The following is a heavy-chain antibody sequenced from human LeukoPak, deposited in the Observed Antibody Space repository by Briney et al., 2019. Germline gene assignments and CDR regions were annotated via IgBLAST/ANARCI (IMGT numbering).Heavy chain of an antibody. V-gene: IGHV1-69*01. J-gene: IGHJ4*02. CDR2: IIPIFGTA. CDR3: AILALAYCGGDCYSGGSDY. Sequence: GSSVKVSCKASGGTFSSYAISWVRQAPGQGLEWMGGIIPIFGTANYAQKFQGRVTITADESTGTAYMELSSLRSEDTAVYYCAILALAYCGGDCYSGGSDYWGQGTLVTVSS. CDR1: GGTFSSYA. D-gene: IGHD2-21*02.